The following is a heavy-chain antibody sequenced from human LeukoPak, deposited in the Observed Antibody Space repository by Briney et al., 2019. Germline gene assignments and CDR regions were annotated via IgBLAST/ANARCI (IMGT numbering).Heavy chain of an antibody. CDR2: ISFDGKNK. Sequence: GGSLRLSCAASGFNFSIYGMHWVRQAPGKGLEWVAVISFDGKNKFYADSVKGRFTISRDNSKNTLYLQMNSLKPEDTAVYFCARDSRLKWTEYYFDFWGQGTLVTVSS. V-gene: IGHV3-30*03. J-gene: IGHJ4*02. CDR3: ARDSRLKWTEYYFDF. D-gene: IGHD3/OR15-3a*01. CDR1: GFNFSIYG.